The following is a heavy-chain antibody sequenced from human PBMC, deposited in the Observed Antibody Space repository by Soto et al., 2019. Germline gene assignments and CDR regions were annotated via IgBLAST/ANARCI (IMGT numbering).Heavy chain of an antibody. CDR2: IYDNGGT. Sequence: XETLTLTCTVSGDSFRSNTSYWEWIRLPPGKGLEWIGSIYDNGGTYYNPSLKSRVTIHVETPKKQISLKLKSVTAADSALYYCARRSHRSGSGSFIEKWGQGTLVTVSS. D-gene: IGHD3-10*01. V-gene: IGHV4-39*01. CDR3: ARRSHRSGSGSFIEK. CDR1: GDSFRSNTSY. J-gene: IGHJ1*01.